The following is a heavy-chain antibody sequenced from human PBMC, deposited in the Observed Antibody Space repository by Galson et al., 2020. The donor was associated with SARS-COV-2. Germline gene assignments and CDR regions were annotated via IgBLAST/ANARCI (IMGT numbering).Heavy chain of an antibody. CDR3: ARDTAPDY. CDR1: GYTFTAHY. D-gene: IGHD5-18*01. Sequence: ASVKVSCKASGYTFTAHYIHWLRQAPGQGLEWMGWINPNGGGTNYAQKFQGRVTMTRDTSISTAYMELSGLGSDDTAVYYCARDTAPDYWGQGTLVTVSS. J-gene: IGHJ4*02. CDR2: INPNGGGT. V-gene: IGHV1-2*02.